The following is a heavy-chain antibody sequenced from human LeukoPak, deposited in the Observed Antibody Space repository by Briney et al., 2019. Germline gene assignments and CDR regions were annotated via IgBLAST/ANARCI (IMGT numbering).Heavy chain of an antibody. CDR1: GYTFTGYY. D-gene: IGHD4-17*01. V-gene: IGHV1-2*06. CDR2: INPNSGGT. CDR3: ARDNGVTTFWFDS. J-gene: IGHJ5*01. Sequence: ASVKVSCKASGYTFTGYYMHWVRQAPGQGLEWMGRINPNSGGTNYAQKFQGRVTMTTDTSTSTAYMELRSLRSDDTAVYYCARDNGVTTFWFDSWGQGTLVTVSS.